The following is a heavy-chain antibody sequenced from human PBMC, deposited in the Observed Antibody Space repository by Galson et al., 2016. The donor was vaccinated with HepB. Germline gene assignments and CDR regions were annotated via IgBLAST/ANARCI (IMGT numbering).Heavy chain of an antibody. CDR3: ARGRRTFNWNYLTAYNWFDP. CDR1: GDSINTGNYY. V-gene: IGHV4-39*07. CDR2: INHSGST. J-gene: IGHJ5*02. Sequence: SETLSLTCTGSGDSINTGNYYWSWIRQPPGKGLEWIGEINHSGSTNYNPSLKSRVTISVDTSKNQFSLKLSSVTAADTAVYYCARGRRTFNWNYLTAYNWFDPWGQGTLVTVSS. D-gene: IGHD1-7*01.